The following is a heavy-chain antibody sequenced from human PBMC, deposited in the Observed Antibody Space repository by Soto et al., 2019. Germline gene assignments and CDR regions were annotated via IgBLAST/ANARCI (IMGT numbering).Heavy chain of an antibody. V-gene: IGHV3-30*18. D-gene: IGHD5-12*01. CDR2: TSHDGTNK. CDR3: AKETVATIRPTRIYYYYGLDV. CDR1: GFTFSRYG. Sequence: QVQLVESGGGVVQPGRSLRLSCATSGFTFSRYGIHWVRQAPGKGLEWVAVTSHDGTNKYYTDSVKGRFIISRDNSKNTLDLEMNSLRAEDTAVYYCAKETVATIRPTRIYYYYGLDVWGQGTTVSVSS. J-gene: IGHJ6*02.